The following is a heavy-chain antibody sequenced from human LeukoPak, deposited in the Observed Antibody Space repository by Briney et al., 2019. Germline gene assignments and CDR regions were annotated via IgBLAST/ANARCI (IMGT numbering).Heavy chain of an antibody. CDR3: ARLRGDQDSSSWWYYFDY. V-gene: IGHV4-34*01. J-gene: IGHJ4*02. CDR1: GGSFSGYY. Sequence: SETLSLTCAVYGGSFSGYYWSWIRQPPGKGLEWIGEINHSGSTNYNPSLKSRVTISVDTSKNQFSLKLSSVTAADTAVYYCARLRGDQDSSSWWYYFDYWGQGTLVTVSS. CDR2: INHSGST. D-gene: IGHD6-13*01.